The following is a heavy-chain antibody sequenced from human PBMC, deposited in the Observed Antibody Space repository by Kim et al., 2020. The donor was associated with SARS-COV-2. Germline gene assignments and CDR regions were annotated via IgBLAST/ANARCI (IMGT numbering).Heavy chain of an antibody. CDR2: ISSSSSTI. D-gene: IGHD6-19*01. CDR1: GFTFSSYS. V-gene: IGHV3-48*02. J-gene: IGHJ4*02. Sequence: GGSLRLSCAASGFTFSSYSMNWVRQAPGKGLEWVSYISSSSSTIYYADSVKGRFTISRDNAKNSLYLQMNSLRDEDTAVYYCASRSSSGWTRRYPDYWGQGTLVTVSS. CDR3: ASRSSSGWTRRYPDY.